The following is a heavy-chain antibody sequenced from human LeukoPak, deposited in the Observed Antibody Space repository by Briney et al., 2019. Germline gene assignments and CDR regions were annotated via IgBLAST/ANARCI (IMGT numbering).Heavy chain of an antibody. Sequence: ASVKVSCKASGYTFTSYYMHWVRQATGQGLEWMGWMNPNSGHTGYAQRFQGRVTMTRDTSISTAYMELSSLRSEDTAVYYCAKMDASGSDNWFDPWGQGTLVTVSS. CDR1: GYTFTSYY. V-gene: IGHV1-8*02. CDR3: AKMDASGSDNWFDP. D-gene: IGHD3-10*01. J-gene: IGHJ5*02. CDR2: MNPNSGHT.